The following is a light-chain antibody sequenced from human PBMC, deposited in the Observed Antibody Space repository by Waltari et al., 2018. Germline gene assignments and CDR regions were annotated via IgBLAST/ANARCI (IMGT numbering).Light chain of an antibody. V-gene: IGKV3-20*01. CDR1: QSVSSSY. Sequence: EIVLPQSPGTLSLSPGERATLSCRASQSVSSSYLAWYQQKPGQAPRLLIYGASRRATGIPDRFSGSGSGTDFTLTISRLEPEDLAVYYCQHYDTSPPTYTFGQGTKLEIK. CDR2: GAS. J-gene: IGKJ2*01. CDR3: QHYDTSPPTYT.